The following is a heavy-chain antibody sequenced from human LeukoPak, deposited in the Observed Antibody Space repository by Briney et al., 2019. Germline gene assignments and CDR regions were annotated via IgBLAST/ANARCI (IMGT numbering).Heavy chain of an antibody. Sequence: GASVKVSCKASGYTLSRYGISWVRQAPGQGLEWMGRINPNSGGTNYAQKFQGRVTMTRDTSISTAYMELSRLRSDDTAVYYCARETENFDYWGQGTLVTVSS. D-gene: IGHD5-24*01. CDR2: INPNSGGT. CDR1: GYTLSRYG. V-gene: IGHV1-2*06. J-gene: IGHJ4*02. CDR3: ARETENFDY.